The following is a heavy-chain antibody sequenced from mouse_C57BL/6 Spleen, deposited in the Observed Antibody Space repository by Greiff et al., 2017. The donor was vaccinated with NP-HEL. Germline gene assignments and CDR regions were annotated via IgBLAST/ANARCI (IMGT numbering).Heavy chain of an antibody. J-gene: IGHJ3*01. V-gene: IGHV1-53*01. CDR3: ARDGYYDPFAY. CDR2: INPSNGGT. D-gene: IGHD2-3*01. CDR1: GYTFTSYW. Sequence: QVHVKQPGTELVKPGASVKLSCKASGYTFTSYWMHWVKQRPGQGLEWIGNINPSNGGTNYNEKFKSKATLTVDKSSSTAYMQLSSLTSEDSAVYYCARDGYYDPFAYWGQGTLVTVSA.